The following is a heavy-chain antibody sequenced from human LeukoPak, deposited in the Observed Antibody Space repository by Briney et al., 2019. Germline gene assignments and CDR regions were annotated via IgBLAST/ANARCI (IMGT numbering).Heavy chain of an antibody. Sequence: GGSLRLSCTASGFTFSSYWMSWVRQAPGKGLEWVANIKQDGSEKYYVDSVKGRFTISRDNAKNSLYLQMNSLRTEDTAVYYCARDDDWNYEDFWGLGALVTVSS. V-gene: IGHV3-7*01. CDR1: GFTFSSYW. J-gene: IGHJ4*02. CDR3: ARDDDWNYEDF. CDR2: IKQDGSEK. D-gene: IGHD1-7*01.